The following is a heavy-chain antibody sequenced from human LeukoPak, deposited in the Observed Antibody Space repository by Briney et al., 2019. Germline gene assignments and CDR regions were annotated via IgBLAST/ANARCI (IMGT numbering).Heavy chain of an antibody. V-gene: IGHV4-39*07. D-gene: IGHD3-22*01. CDR2: IYYSGST. Sequence: SETLSLTCTVSGGSISSSSYYWGWIRQPPGKGLEWIGSIYYSGSTNYNPSLKSRVTISVDTSKNQFSLKLSSVTAADTAVYYCAGGEGYYDSSGYWGYWGQGTLVTVSS. CDR1: GGSISSSSYY. J-gene: IGHJ4*02. CDR3: AGGEGYYDSSGYWGY.